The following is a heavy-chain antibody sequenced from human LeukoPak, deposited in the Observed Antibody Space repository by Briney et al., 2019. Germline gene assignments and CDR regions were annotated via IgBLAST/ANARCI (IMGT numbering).Heavy chain of an antibody. V-gene: IGHV4-59*01. D-gene: IGHD1-1*01. CDR3: ARAANWNAFDI. CDR2: IYYSGST. Sequence: SETLSLTCTVSGGPISSYYWSWIRQPPGKGLEWIGFIYYSGSTNYNPSLKSRVTISVDTSKNQFSLKLSSVTAADTAVYYCARAANWNAFDIWGQGTMVTVSS. CDR1: GGPISSYY. J-gene: IGHJ3*02.